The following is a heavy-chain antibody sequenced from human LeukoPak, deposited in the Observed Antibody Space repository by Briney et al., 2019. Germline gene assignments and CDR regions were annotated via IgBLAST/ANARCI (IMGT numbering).Heavy chain of an antibody. D-gene: IGHD6-13*01. CDR2: IYTSGST. J-gene: IGHJ6*03. V-gene: IGHV4-61*02. Sequence: PSETLSLTCTVSGGSISSGSYYWSWIRQPAGKGLEWIGRIYTSGSTNYNPSLKSRVTISVDTPKNQFSLKLSSVTAADTAVYYCAREGSSSWYAPYYYYYMTSGAKGPRSPSP. CDR1: GGSISSGSYY. CDR3: AREGSSSWYAPYYYYYMTS.